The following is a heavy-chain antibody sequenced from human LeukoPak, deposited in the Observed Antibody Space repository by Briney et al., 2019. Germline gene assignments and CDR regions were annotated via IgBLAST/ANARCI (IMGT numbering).Heavy chain of an antibody. V-gene: IGHV1-46*01. D-gene: IGHD3-9*01. Sequence: ASVKVSCKASGYTLINYYMHWVRQAPGQGLEWMGIINPSGGSTSYAQKFQGRVTMTRDMSTSTVYMELSSLRSEDTAVYYCARGGKRLRYFDWLGYWGQGTLVTVSS. J-gene: IGHJ4*02. CDR2: INPSGGST. CDR3: ARGGKRLRYFDWLGY. CDR1: GYTLINYY.